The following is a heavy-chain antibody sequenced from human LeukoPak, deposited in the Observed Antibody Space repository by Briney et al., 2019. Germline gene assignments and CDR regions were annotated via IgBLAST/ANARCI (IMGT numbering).Heavy chain of an antibody. CDR1: GGSFSGYY. V-gene: IGHV4-34*01. J-gene: IGHJ6*02. CDR3: ASGAVAGTYYYGMDV. D-gene: IGHD6-19*01. CDR2: INHSGST. Sequence: PSETLSLTCAVYGGSFSGYYWSWIRQPPGKGLEWIGEINHSGSTNYNPSLKSRVTISVDTSKNQFSLKLSSVTAADTAVYYCASGAVAGTYYYGMDVWGQGTTVTVSS.